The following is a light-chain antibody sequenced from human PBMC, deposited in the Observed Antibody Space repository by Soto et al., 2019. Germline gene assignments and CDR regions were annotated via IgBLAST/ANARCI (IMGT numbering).Light chain of an antibody. CDR2: DND. CDR3: GTWDSSLSVV. V-gene: IGLV1-51*01. Sequence: QSVLTQPPSVSAAPGQKVTISCSGSSSNIGNNYVSWYQQLPGTAPKLLIYDNDQRPSGIPDRFSGSKSGTSATLGITGLQTGDEADYYCGTWDSSLSVVFGGGTKLTVL. CDR1: SSNIGNNY. J-gene: IGLJ2*01.